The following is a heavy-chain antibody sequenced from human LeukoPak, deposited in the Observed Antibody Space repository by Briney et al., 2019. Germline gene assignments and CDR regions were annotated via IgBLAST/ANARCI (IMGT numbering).Heavy chain of an antibody. CDR1: GYTFSTYG. CDR2: ISAYKGNT. D-gene: IGHD3-10*01. Sequence: ASVKVSCKASGYTFSTYGISWVRQAPGQGLEWMGWISAYKGNTYYAQKLQGRVTMTTDTSTSTAYMELRSLRSDDMAIYYCARDLYYYGSGSYYDVFDVWGQGTMVTVSS. J-gene: IGHJ3*01. V-gene: IGHV1-18*03. CDR3: ARDLYYYGSGSYYDVFDV.